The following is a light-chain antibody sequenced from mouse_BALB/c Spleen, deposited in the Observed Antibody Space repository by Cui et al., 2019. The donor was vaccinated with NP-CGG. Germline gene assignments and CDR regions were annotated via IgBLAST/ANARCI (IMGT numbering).Light chain of an antibody. V-gene: IGLV1*01. CDR3: ALWYSNHWV. CDR2: GSN. J-gene: IGLJ1*01. CDR1: TGAVTTSNY. Sequence: QDVVTQESALTTSPGETVTLTCRSGTGAVTTSNYANWVQEKPDHLFTGLIGGSNNRVPGVPARFSGSLIGDKAALTITGAQTEDEAIYFCALWYSNHWVFGGGTKLTVL.